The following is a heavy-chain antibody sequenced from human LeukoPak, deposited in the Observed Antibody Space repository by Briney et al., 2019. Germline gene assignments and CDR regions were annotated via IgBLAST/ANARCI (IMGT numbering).Heavy chain of an antibody. CDR2: IFHSGNS. D-gene: IGHD4-17*01. CDR3: ARGGVTTFDY. J-gene: IGHJ4*02. Sequence: SETLALTCTVSGYSMSSGYYWGWIRQPPGKGLQWIGSIFHSGNSYYNPSLKSRVTISVDTSKNQFSLKLSSVTAADTAVYYCARGGVTTFDYWGQGTLVTVSS. CDR1: GYSMSSGYY. V-gene: IGHV4-38-2*02.